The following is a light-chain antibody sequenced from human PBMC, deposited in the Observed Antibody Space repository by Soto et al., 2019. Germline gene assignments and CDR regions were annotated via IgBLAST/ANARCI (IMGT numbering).Light chain of an antibody. V-gene: IGKV3-20*01. CDR3: QQYGSSPGT. Sequence: EIVLTQSPGTLSLSPGERATLSCRASQSVSSSYLAWYQQKPGQAPRLLIYGASSRATGIPDRFSGSGSGTDFTLTISRLEPEDFAVYYSQQYGSSPGTFGQGTKVDIK. CDR2: GAS. CDR1: QSVSSSY. J-gene: IGKJ1*01.